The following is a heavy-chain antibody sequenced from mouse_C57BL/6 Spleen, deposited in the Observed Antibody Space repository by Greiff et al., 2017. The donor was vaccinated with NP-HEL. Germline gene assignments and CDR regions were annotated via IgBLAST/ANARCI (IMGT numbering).Heavy chain of an antibody. CDR2: IYPGDGDT. CDR3: AREGWAMDY. CDR1: GYAFSSSW. V-gene: IGHV1-82*01. J-gene: IGHJ4*01. D-gene: IGHD2-3*01. Sequence: QVQLKESGPELVKPGASVKISCKASGYAFSSSWMNWVKQRPGKGLEWIGRIYPGDGDTNYNGKFKGKATLTADKSSSTAYMQLSSLTSEDSAVYFCAREGWAMDYWGQGTSVTVSS.